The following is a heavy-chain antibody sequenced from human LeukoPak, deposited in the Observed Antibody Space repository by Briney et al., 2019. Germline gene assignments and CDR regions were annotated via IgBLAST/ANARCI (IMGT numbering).Heavy chain of an antibody. CDR3: ARDFPRYCSGGSCYSFGY. J-gene: IGHJ4*02. Sequence: ASVKVSCKASGYTFTGYYMHWVRQAPGQGLEWMGWINPNSGGTNYAQKFQGRVTMTRDTSISTAYMELSRLRSDGTAVYYCARDFPRYCSGGSCYSFGYWGQGTLVTVSS. CDR2: INPNSGGT. V-gene: IGHV1-2*02. D-gene: IGHD2-15*01. CDR1: GYTFTGYY.